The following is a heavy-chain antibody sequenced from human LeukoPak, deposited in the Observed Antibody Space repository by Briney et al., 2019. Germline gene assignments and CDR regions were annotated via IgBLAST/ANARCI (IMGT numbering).Heavy chain of an antibody. CDR2: ISGRGDAT. J-gene: IGHJ6*04. V-gene: IGHV3-23*01. D-gene: IGHD1-26*01. CDR1: GFTFSGYA. CDR3: AKAPPDKWEYYYGMDV. Sequence: GGSLRLSCAASGFTFSGYAMTWVRQAPGKGLERVSAISGRGDATYYAESVKGRFTISRDNSKNTLYVQMNSLRAEDTALYYCAKAPPDKWEYYYGMDVWGKGTMVTVSS.